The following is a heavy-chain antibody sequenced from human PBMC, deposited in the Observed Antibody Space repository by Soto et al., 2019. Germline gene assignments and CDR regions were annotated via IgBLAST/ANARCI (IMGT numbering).Heavy chain of an antibody. D-gene: IGHD6-19*01. V-gene: IGHV1-3*01. J-gene: IGHJ4*02. Sequence: QVQLVQSGAEVKKPGTSVKVSCQTSGYTFTIFDMHWVRQAPGQSLEWMGWIKAANAYAVYSENFQDRVTFTRDTSARTGYMDVSSLRYEDTAVYYCVVSRGWWSFEYWGQGTLVTVSS. CDR3: VVSRGWWSFEY. CDR1: GYTFTIFD. CDR2: IKAANAYA.